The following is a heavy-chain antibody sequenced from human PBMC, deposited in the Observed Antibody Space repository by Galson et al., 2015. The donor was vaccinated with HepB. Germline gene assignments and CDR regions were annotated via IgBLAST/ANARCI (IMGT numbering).Heavy chain of an antibody. Sequence: SVKVSCKASGYTFTSYGISWVRQAPGQGLEWMGWISAYNGNTNYAQKLQGRVTMTTDTSTSTAYMELRSLRSDDTAVYYCASGSKPPPLANDYYGSGSFESGAFDIWGQGTMVTVSS. J-gene: IGHJ3*02. V-gene: IGHV1-18*04. CDR3: ASGSKPPPLANDYYGSGSFESGAFDI. CDR1: GYTFTSYG. CDR2: ISAYNGNT. D-gene: IGHD3-10*01.